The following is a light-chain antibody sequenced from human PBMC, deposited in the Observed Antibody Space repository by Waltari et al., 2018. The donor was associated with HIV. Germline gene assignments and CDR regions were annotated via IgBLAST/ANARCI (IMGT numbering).Light chain of an antibody. Sequence: HSALTQPASVPGSPGQSITISCPGTSSDVGCYNLVSWYQQHPGKAPKLMIYEVSKRPSEVSNRFSGSKSGNTASLTISGLQAEDEADYYCCAYAGSTTYVIFGGGTKLTVL. CDR3: CAYAGSTTYVI. J-gene: IGLJ2*01. CDR2: EVS. V-gene: IGLV2-23*02. CDR1: SSDVGCYNL.